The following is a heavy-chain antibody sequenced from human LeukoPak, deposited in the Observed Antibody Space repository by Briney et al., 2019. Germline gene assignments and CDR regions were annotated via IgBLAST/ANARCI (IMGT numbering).Heavy chain of an antibody. J-gene: IGHJ4*02. D-gene: IGHD2-8*01. CDR3: ARGQILINY. CDR2: INHSGRT. Sequence: SETLSLTCAVYGGSFSGYYWSWIRQPPGKGLEWIGEINHSGRTNYNPSLKSRVTISVDTSQNQFSLKLNSVTAADTAVYYCARGQILINYWGQGTLVTVSS. CDR1: GGSFSGYY. V-gene: IGHV4-34*01.